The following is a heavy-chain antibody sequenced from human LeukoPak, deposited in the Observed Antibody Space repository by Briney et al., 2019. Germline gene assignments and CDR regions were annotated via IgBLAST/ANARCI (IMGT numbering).Heavy chain of an antibody. CDR1: GFTFSSYW. D-gene: IGHD3-3*01. J-gene: IGHJ4*02. CDR2: INSDGSNT. Sequence: PGGSLRLSCAASGFTFSSYWMHWVRQAPGKGLVWVSRINSDGSNTTYADSVKGRFTISRDNAKNTLYLQMNSLRAEDTAVYCCAREDHYYDFWSGYFPVFDYWGQGTLVTVSS. V-gene: IGHV3-74*01. CDR3: AREDHYYDFWSGYFPVFDY.